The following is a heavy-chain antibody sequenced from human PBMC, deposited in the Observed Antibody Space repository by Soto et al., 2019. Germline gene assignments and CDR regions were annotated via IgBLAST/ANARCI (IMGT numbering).Heavy chain of an antibody. CDR3: TRQSSTTVTTSDFDY. D-gene: IGHD4-4*01. Sequence: GGSLRLSCAASGFTFSGSAMHWVRQASGKGLEWVGRIRSKANSYATAYAASVKGRFTISRDDSKNTAYLQMNSLKTEDTAVYYCTRQSSTTVTTSDFDYWGQGTLVTVSS. V-gene: IGHV3-73*01. CDR1: GFTFSGSA. CDR2: IRSKANSYAT. J-gene: IGHJ4*02.